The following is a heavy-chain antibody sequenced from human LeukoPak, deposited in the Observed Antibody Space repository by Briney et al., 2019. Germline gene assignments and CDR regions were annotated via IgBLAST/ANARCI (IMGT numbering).Heavy chain of an antibody. D-gene: IGHD5-24*01. CDR2: IYYSGST. J-gene: IGHJ3*02. Sequence: SETLSLTCTVSGGSISSYYWSWIRQPPGKGLEWIGYIYYSGSTNHNPSLKSRVTISVDTSKNQFSLKLSSVTAADTAVYYCARQARDGYNEDGDAFDIWGQGTMVTVSS. CDR1: GGSISSYY. CDR3: ARQARDGYNEDGDAFDI. V-gene: IGHV4-59*08.